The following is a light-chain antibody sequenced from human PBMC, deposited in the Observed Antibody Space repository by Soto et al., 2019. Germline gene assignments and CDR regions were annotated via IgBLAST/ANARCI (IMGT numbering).Light chain of an antibody. CDR2: LNSDGSH. V-gene: IGLV4-69*01. Sequence: QSVLTQSPSASASLGASVKLTCTLSSGHSSYAIAWHQQQPEKGPRYLMKLNSDGSHSKGDGIPDRFSGSSSGAERYLTISSLQSGDEADYYCQTWGTGTHVVFGGGTKVTVL. J-gene: IGLJ2*01. CDR1: SGHSSYA. CDR3: QTWGTGTHVV.